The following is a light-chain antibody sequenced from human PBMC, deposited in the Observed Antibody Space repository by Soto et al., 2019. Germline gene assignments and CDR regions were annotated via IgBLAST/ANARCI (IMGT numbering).Light chain of an antibody. Sequence: EIVLTQSPGTLSLSPGERATLSCRASQSVSSNYLAWYQQKPGQAPRFLIYGASSRASGIPDRFSGSGTGTDLTLTISRLEPEDFAVYCCLQYGSLPPGTFGQGTKVEIK. V-gene: IGKV3-20*01. CDR1: QSVSSNY. J-gene: IGKJ1*01. CDR2: GAS. CDR3: LQYGSLPPGT.